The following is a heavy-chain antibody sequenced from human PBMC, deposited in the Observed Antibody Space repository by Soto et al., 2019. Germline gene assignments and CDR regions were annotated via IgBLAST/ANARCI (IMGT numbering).Heavy chain of an antibody. CDR1: GGTFSSHA. CDR2: IIPIFGTA. J-gene: IGHJ6*02. CDR3: ARDVLVMNYYGMDA. D-gene: IGHD3-9*01. V-gene: IGHV1-69*13. Sequence: GTSVKVPCKASGGTFSSHAISWVRQAPGQGLEWMGGIIPIFGTANYAQKFQGRVTITADESTSTAYMELSSLRSEDTAVYYCARDVLVMNYYGMDAWGQGTTVTVSS.